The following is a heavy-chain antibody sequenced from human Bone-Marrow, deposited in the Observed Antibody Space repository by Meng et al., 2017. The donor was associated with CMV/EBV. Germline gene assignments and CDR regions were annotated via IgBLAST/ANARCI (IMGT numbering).Heavy chain of an antibody. CDR3: ARGQVQCSTINCHDYRFSGMDV. J-gene: IGHJ6*02. V-gene: IGHV4-4*07. D-gene: IGHD2/OR15-2a*01. CDR2: IYTSGST. CDR1: GGSISSYY. Sequence: GSLRLSCTVSGGSISSYYWSWIRQPAGKGLEWIGRIYTSGSTNYNPSLKSRVTMSVDTSKNQFSLKLSSVTAADTAVYYCARGQVQCSTINCHDYRFSGMDVWGQGTTFTVSS.